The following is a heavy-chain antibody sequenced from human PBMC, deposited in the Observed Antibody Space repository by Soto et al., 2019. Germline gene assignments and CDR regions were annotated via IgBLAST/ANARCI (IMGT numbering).Heavy chain of an antibody. D-gene: IGHD6-6*01. V-gene: IGHV3-73*01. CDR3: TSLVLDEHSRRLD. J-gene: IGHJ3*01. CDR1: GFTFSGSA. Sequence: GWSLRLSCAASGFTFSGSAMHWVRQASGKGLEWVGRIRSKSNSYATAYAASVKGRFTISRDDSKNTAYLQMNSLKTEDTAVYYCTSLVLDEHSRRLDWGQRTMVTVSS. CDR2: IRSKSNSYAT.